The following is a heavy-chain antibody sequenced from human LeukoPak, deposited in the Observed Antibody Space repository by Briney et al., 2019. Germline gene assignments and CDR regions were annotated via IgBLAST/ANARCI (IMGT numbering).Heavy chain of an antibody. Sequence: GGSLRLSCAASGFTFSNYAMRWVRQAPGKGLEWVSSISSSGSSIYYADSVKGRFTISRDNAKNSLYLQMNSLRAEDTAVYYCTSANYGPAYWGQGTLVTVSS. CDR3: TSANYGPAY. V-gene: IGHV3-21*01. CDR1: GFTFSNYA. CDR2: ISSSGSSI. D-gene: IGHD5-24*01. J-gene: IGHJ4*02.